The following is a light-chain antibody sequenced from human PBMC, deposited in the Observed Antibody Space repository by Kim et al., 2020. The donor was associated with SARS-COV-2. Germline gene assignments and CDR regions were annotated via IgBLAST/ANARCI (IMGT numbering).Light chain of an antibody. CDR2: VVN. CDR3: SSNAGSNNLGV. CDR1: SSDVGGYNV. V-gene: IGLV2-8*01. J-gene: IGLJ1*01. Sequence: QSVTISCPGTSSDVGGYNVVSWDPQPPGKAPQRKIYVVNQPPPGVPDRFSGSEAGNTTSLTVSGLQAEDEADYFCSSNAGSNNLGVFGTGTKVTFL.